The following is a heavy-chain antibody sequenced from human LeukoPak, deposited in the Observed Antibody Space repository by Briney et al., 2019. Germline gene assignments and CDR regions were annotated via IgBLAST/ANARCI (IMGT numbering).Heavy chain of an antibody. Sequence: RPGGSLRLSCAASGFTFSSYAMHWVRQAPGKGLEWVAVISYDGSNKYYADSVKGRFTISRDNSKNTLYLQMNSLRAEDTAVYYCARDGPERGVYYFDYWGQGTLVTVSS. V-gene: IGHV3-30-3*01. D-gene: IGHD6-6*01. J-gene: IGHJ4*02. CDR1: GFTFSSYA. CDR3: ARDGPERGVYYFDY. CDR2: ISYDGSNK.